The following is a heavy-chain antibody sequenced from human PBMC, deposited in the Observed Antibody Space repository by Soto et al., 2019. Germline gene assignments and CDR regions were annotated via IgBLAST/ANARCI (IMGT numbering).Heavy chain of an antibody. D-gene: IGHD2-2*01. J-gene: IGHJ5*02. CDR1: GVTCVDFA. V-gene: IGHV3-23*01. CDR3: AEEEISPSCRNWFDP. Sequence: RLPRRTSGVTCVDFAVSRISQTTRKGLEWVSVISGSGGSTYYADSVKGRFTISRDNSKNTLYLQMNSLRAEDTAVYFCAEEEISPSCRNWFDPWGKRTLVTVIS. CDR2: ISGSGGST.